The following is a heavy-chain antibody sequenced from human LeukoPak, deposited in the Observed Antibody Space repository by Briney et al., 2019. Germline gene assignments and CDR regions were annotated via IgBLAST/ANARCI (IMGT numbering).Heavy chain of an antibody. CDR3: ARNTETAIPLPYYFDY. CDR2: INTGNGNT. CDR1: GFTFSSYA. V-gene: IGHV1-3*04. D-gene: IGHD2-21*02. J-gene: IGHJ4*02. Sequence: GGSLRLSCVGSGFTFSSYAMHWVRQAPGQRLECMGWINTGNGNTKYSQKFQGRVTITRDTSASTAYMDLSSLRSEDTAVYYCARNTETAIPLPYYFDYWGQGTLVTVSS.